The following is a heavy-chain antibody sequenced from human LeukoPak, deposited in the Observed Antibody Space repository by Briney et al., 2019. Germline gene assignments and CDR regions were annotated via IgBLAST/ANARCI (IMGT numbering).Heavy chain of an antibody. J-gene: IGHJ4*02. CDR2: INPNSGDT. CDR3: ARDRHWNQGNFDY. V-gene: IGHV1-2*02. CDR1: GYTITGYY. D-gene: IGHD1-1*01. Sequence: GASVKVSCKASGYTITGYYIHWVRQAPGQGLEWMGWINPNSGDTNYAKKFQGRVTMTRDTSINTAFMELGRLRSDDTAAYYCARDRHWNQGNFDYWGQGTLVTVSS.